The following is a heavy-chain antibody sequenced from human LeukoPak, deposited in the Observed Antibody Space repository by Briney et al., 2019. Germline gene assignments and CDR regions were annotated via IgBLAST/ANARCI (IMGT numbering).Heavy chain of an antibody. V-gene: IGHV3-23*01. CDR3: AKVRRKVVPAASFDY. CDR2: ISGSGGST. CDR1: GFTFSSYA. Sequence: SGGSLRLSCAASGFTFSSYAMSWVRQAPGKGLEWVSAISGSGGSTYYADSVKGRFTISRDNSKNTLYLQMNSLRAEDTAVYYCAKVRRKVVPAASFDYWGQGTLVTVSS. J-gene: IGHJ4*02. D-gene: IGHD2-2*01.